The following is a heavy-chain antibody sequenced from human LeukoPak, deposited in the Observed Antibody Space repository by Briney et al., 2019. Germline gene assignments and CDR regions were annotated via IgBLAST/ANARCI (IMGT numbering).Heavy chain of an antibody. V-gene: IGHV3-11*04. CDR2: ISSSGSTI. J-gene: IGHJ4*02. CDR1: GFTFSDYY. D-gene: IGHD3-3*01. Sequence: GGSLRLSCAASGFTFSDYYMSWIRRAPGKGLEWVSYISSSGSTIYYADSVKGRFTISRDNAKNSLYLQMNSLRAEDTAVYYCARERYYDFWSGYYAFDYWGQGTLVTVSS. CDR3: ARERYYDFWSGYYAFDY.